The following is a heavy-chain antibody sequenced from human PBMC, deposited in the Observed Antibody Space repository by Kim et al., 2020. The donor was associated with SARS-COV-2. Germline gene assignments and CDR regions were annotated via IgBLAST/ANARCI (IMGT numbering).Heavy chain of an antibody. CDR1: GFTFSSYG. J-gene: IGHJ4*02. Sequence: GGSLRLSCAASGFTFSSYGMHWVRQAPGKGLEWVAVISYDGSNKYYADSMKGRFTISRDNSKNTLYLQMNSLRAEDTAVYYCAKETVGGVVITTPLGYWGQGTLVTVSS. CDR3: AKETVGGVVITTPLGY. V-gene: IGHV3-30*18. CDR2: ISYDGSNK. D-gene: IGHD3-22*01.